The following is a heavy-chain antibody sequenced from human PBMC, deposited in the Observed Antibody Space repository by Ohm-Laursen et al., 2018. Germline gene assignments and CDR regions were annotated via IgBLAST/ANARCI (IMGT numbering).Heavy chain of an antibody. CDR1: GGSISSYY. V-gene: IGHV4-59*01. CDR3: ARSSGWYFDY. D-gene: IGHD3-22*01. Sequence: SETLSLTCTVSGGSISSYYWSWIRQPPGKGLEWIGYIYNSGSTNYNPSLKSRVTISVDTSKNQVSLRLSSVTAADTAVYYCARSSGWYFDYWGQGTLGTVAS. J-gene: IGHJ4*02. CDR2: IYNSGST.